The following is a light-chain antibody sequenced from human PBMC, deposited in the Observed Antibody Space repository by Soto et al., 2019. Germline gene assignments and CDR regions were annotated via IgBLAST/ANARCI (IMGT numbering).Light chain of an antibody. Sequence: DILMTQSPSALSASVGDRVTITCRASQSISTFLAWYQQKPGKAPNLLIYYASNLQSGVPSRFGGSGSRTEFSLTISTLQPDDFATYYCQQYNSYPCTFGQGTKLEIK. CDR2: YAS. V-gene: IGKV1-5*03. CDR1: QSISTF. CDR3: QQYNSYPCT. J-gene: IGKJ2*02.